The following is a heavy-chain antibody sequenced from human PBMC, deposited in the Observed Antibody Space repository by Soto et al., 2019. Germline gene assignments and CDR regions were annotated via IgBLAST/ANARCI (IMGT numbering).Heavy chain of an antibody. D-gene: IGHD3-16*02. CDR2: IWYDGSNK. CDR3: AREDYDYVWGSYRGLDY. CDR1: GFTFSSYG. V-gene: IGHV3-33*01. Sequence: GGSLRLSCAASGFTFSSYGMHWVRQAPGKGLEWVAVIWYDGSNKYYADSVKGRFTISRDNSKNTLYLQMNSLRAEDTAVYYCAREDYDYVWGSYRGLDYWGQGTLVTVSS. J-gene: IGHJ4*02.